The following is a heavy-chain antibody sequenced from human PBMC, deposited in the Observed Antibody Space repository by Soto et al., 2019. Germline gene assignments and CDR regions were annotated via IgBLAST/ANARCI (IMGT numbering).Heavy chain of an antibody. J-gene: IGHJ3*02. V-gene: IGHV3-21*06. D-gene: IGHD3-22*01. CDR2: ISSSSSHI. CDR3: ARPYYYDSSGYYGAWAFDI. CDR1: GFNFRIYS. Sequence: GGSLRLSCAASGFNFRIYSMNWVRQAPGKGLEWVSPISSSSSHIYYADSVKGRFTISRDNAKNSLSLQINSLRAEDTAVYYCARPYYYDSSGYYGAWAFDIWGQGTMVTVSS.